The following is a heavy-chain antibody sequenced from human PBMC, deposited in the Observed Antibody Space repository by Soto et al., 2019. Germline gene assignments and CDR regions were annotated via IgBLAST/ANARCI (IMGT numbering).Heavy chain of an antibody. CDR1: GFTFSSYW. D-gene: IGHD6-19*01. CDR3: ARVGYRGGWYYFDY. V-gene: IGHV3-7*03. CDR2: IKQDGSEK. Sequence: GGSLRLSCAASGFTFSSYWMSWVRQAPGKGLEWVANIKQDGSEKYYVDSVKGRFTISRDNAKNSLYLQMNSLRAEDTAVYYCARVGYRGGWYYFDYWGQGTLVTVSS. J-gene: IGHJ4*02.